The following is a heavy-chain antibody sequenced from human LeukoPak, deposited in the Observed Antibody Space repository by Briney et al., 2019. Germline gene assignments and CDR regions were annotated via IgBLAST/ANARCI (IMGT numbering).Heavy chain of an antibody. CDR3: AKGEIVDTALDY. D-gene: IGHD5-18*01. CDR2: ISGSGGNT. CDR1: GFTFSSYA. J-gene: IGHJ4*02. V-gene: IGHV3-23*01. Sequence: GGSLRLSCAASGFTFSSYAMSWVRQAPGKGLEWVSAISGSGGNTYYADSVEGRFTISRDNSKNTLYLQMNSLRAEDTAIYYCAKGEIVDTALDYWGQGTLVTVSS.